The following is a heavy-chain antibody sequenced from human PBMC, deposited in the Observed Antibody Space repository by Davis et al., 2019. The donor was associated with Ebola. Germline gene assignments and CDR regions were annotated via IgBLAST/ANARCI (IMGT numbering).Heavy chain of an antibody. D-gene: IGHD3-10*01. V-gene: IGHV5-51*01. CDR3: ARGPKSYFRAGGDDY. CDR1: GYSFTSYW. CDR2: SYAGDSDV. Sequence: GESLKISCKGSGYSFTSYWIAWVRQMPGKGLEWMGISYAGDSDVRYSPSFEGQVTISVDKSISTAYLQWSSLKASDTAMYYCARGPKSYFRAGGDDYWGQGTLVSVSS. J-gene: IGHJ4*02.